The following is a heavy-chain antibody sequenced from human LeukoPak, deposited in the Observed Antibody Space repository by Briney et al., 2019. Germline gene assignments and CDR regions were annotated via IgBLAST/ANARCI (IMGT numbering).Heavy chain of an antibody. Sequence: SETLSLTCTVSGGSISNHFCSWIRQPAGKGLEWIGRVSTSGSTYYNPSLKSRVTMSADASKNQFSLKLTSMTAADTAVYYCARQRKIVLVVYAIGYYFDYWGQGTLVTVSS. CDR3: ARQRKIVLVVYAIGYYFDY. CDR1: GGSISNHF. CDR2: VSTSGST. V-gene: IGHV4-4*07. D-gene: IGHD2-8*02. J-gene: IGHJ4*02.